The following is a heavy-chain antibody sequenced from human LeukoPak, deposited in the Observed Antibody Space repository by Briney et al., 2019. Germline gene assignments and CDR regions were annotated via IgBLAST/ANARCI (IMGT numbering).Heavy chain of an antibody. CDR1: GFTFSSYS. CDR2: ISSSGSYI. J-gene: IGHJ4*02. V-gene: IGHV3-21*01. D-gene: IGHD5-24*01. CDR3: ARRAVATILDDY. Sequence: GGSLRLSCAASGFTFSSYSMNWVRQAPGKGLEWVSSISSSGSYIYYADSVKGRFTTSRDNAKNSLYLQMNSLRAEDTAVYYCARRAVATILDDYWGQGTLVTVSS.